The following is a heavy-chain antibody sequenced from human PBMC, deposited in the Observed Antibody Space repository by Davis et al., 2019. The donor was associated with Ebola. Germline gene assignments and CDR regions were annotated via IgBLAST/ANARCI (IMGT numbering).Heavy chain of an antibody. CDR2: IDPSDSYT. D-gene: IGHD6-6*01. CDR3: ARVKYSSSTYYYYGMDV. V-gene: IGHV5-10-1*01. J-gene: IGHJ6*02. CDR1: GYSFTSYW. Sequence: GESLKISRKGSGYSFTSYWISWGRQMPGKGLEGMGRIDPSDSYTNYSPSFQGHVTISADKSISTAYLQWSSLKASDTAMYYCARVKYSSSTYYYYGMDVWGQGTTVTVSS.